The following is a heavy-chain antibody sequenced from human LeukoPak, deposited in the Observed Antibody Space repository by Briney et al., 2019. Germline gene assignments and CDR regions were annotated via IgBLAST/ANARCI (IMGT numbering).Heavy chain of an antibody. J-gene: IGHJ4*02. D-gene: IGHD3-3*01. V-gene: IGHV3-7*03. Sequence: GGSLRLSCVASGFTFSSYWMSWVRQAPGKGLEWVANIKQDGSEKYYVDSVKGRFTISRDNAKNSLYLQMNSLRAEDTAVYYCARRTIIRGYDFWSGYLAFDYWGQGTLVTVSS. CDR3: ARRTIIRGYDFWSGYLAFDY. CDR1: GFTFSSYW. CDR2: IKQDGSEK.